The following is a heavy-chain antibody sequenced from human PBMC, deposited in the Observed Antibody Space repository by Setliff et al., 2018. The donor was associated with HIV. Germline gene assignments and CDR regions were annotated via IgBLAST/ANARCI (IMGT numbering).Heavy chain of an antibody. J-gene: IGHJ4*02. Sequence: SETLSLTCTVSGDSISSSFYYWGWIRQPPGKGLEWIGSIYYSERTYYNSGSTYYNPSLKSRVTISVDTSKNQFSLKLSSVTAADTAVYYCARVLDSSGWTPSDYWGQGTLVTVSS. CDR2: IYYSERTYYNSGST. D-gene: IGHD6-19*01. CDR3: ARVLDSSGWTPSDY. V-gene: IGHV4-39*07. CDR1: GDSISSSFYY.